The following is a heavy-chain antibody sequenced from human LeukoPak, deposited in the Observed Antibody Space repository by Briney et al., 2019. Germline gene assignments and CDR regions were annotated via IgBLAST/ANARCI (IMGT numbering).Heavy chain of an antibody. J-gene: IGHJ4*02. CDR3: AREHRSSKYFDS. CDR2: GLYTGNT. CDR1: GGSIAVNHYY. V-gene: IGHV4-39*02. D-gene: IGHD6-6*01. Sequence: PSKTLSLTCSVSGGSIAVNHYYWGWIRQPPGKGLEWIGSGLYTGNTYSNPSLRSRVTISVDTSKNEFSLKMNSVTAADTAVYYCAREHRSSKYFDSWGQGALMIVSS.